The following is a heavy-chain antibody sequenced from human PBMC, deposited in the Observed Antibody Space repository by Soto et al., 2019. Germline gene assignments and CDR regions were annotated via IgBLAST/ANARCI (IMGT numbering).Heavy chain of an antibody. J-gene: IGHJ6*02. D-gene: IGHD4-17*01. CDR1: GFTFSSYA. V-gene: IGHV3-23*01. CDR2: ISGSGGST. Sequence: GSLRLSCAASGFTFSSYAMSWVRQAPGKGLEWVSAISGSGGSTYYADSVKGRFTISRDNSKNTLYLQMNSLRAEDTAVYYCAKEGDYGNYYYYGMDVWGQGTTVTVSS. CDR3: AKEGDYGNYYYYGMDV.